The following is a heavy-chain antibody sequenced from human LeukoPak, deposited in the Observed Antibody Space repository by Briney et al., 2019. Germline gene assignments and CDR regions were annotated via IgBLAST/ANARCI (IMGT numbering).Heavy chain of an antibody. CDR1: GFTFSNYA. Sequence: QPGGSLRLSCAASGFTFSNYAMSWVRQAPGKGLEWVSAISSGSDRTNYGRSVKGRFTISRDNSKNTLYLQMNSLRADDTAVYYCANDQACYNLWSDAWGQGTLVTVSS. V-gene: IGHV3-23*01. CDR2: ISSGSDRT. CDR3: ANDQACYNLWSDA. J-gene: IGHJ5*02. D-gene: IGHD3-3*01.